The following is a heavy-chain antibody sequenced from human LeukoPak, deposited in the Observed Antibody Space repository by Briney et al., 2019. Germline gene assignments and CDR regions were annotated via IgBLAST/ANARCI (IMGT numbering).Heavy chain of an antibody. D-gene: IGHD3-10*01. J-gene: IGHJ4*02. CDR3: ATADYYYGSGRLQDY. CDR1: GYTLTELS. CDR2: FDPEDGET. Sequence: ASVKVSCKVSGYTLTELSMHWVRQAPGKGLEWMGGFDPEDGETIYAQKFQGRVTMTEDTSTDTAYMELSSLRSEDTAVYYCATADYYYGSGRLQDYWGQGTLVTVSS. V-gene: IGHV1-24*01.